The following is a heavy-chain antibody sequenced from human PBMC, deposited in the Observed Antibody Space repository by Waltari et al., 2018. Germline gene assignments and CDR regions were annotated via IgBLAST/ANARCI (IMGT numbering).Heavy chain of an antibody. CDR2: MSVSGGST. CDR3: ARAYSGFDY. V-gene: IGHV3-23*01. CDR1: GFTFSSYA. J-gene: IGHJ4*02. D-gene: IGHD6-13*01. Sequence: EVQLLESGGGLVQPGGSLRLSCAASGFTFSSYAMSWVRQAPGKGLGWVSAMSVSGGSTYYADSVKGRFTISRDNSKNTLYLQMNSLRAEDTAVYYCARAYSGFDYWGQGTLVTVSS.